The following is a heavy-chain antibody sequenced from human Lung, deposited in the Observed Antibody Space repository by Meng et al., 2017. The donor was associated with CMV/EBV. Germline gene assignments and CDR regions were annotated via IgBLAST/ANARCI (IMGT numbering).Heavy chain of an antibody. D-gene: IGHD1-26*01. CDR2: IGTSESSK. J-gene: IGHJ6*01. CDR3: ARGGGATAKDFYGMDV. CDR1: GFTFSDFY. V-gene: IGHV3-11*04. Sequence: GGSLRLXXAASGFTFSDFYMSWIRQAPGKGLEWVANIGTSESSKYYVDSVKGRFTVSRDNTKNSLYLQMNTLTVEDTAAYYCARGGGATAKDFYGMDVWGQGNXV.